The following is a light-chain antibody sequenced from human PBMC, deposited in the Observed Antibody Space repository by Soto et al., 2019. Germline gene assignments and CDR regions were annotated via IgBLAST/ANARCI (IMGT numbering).Light chain of an antibody. J-gene: IGKJ4*01. CDR3: QQYDNLPLT. V-gene: IGKV1-33*01. CDR1: RDIKFY. Sequence: DIQMTQSPSSLSASVGDRVTITCQASRDIKFYLSWFHQKPGKAPNLLIHAASNLEIGVPSRFSGGGSGTDFTFTISSLQPEDIGTYYCQQYDNLPLTFGGGTKVDI. CDR2: AAS.